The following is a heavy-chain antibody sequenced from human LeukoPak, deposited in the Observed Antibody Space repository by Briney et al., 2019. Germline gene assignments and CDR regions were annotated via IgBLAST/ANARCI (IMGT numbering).Heavy chain of an antibody. Sequence: SVKVSCKASGGTFSSYAISWVRQAPGQGLEWMGRIIPILGTANYAQKFQGRVTITTDESTSTAYMELSSLRSEDTAVYYCATVGGITFGGVIVSGYFDYWGQGTLVTVSS. D-gene: IGHD3-16*02. CDR2: IIPILGTA. V-gene: IGHV1-69*11. J-gene: IGHJ4*02. CDR3: ATVGGITFGGVIVSGYFDY. CDR1: GGTFSSYA.